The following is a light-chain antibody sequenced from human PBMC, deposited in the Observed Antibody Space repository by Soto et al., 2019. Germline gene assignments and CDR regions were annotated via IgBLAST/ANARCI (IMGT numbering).Light chain of an antibody. CDR2: GAS. Sequence: IVMPQSPDTLSVSPGERATLTCRASQSVGSNLAWYQQKPGQAPRLLIHGASTRVTGIPVRFSGSGSGTEFTLTISSLQSEDFAVYYCQQYNNWPPLTFGGGTKVAIK. V-gene: IGKV3-15*01. CDR3: QQYNNWPPLT. J-gene: IGKJ4*01. CDR1: QSVGSN.